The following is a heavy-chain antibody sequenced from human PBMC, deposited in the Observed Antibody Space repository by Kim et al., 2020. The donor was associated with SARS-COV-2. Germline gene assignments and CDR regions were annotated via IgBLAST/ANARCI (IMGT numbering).Heavy chain of an antibody. CDR1: GGSISSGGYY. CDR3: ASLHTYYYGSGSYLKPNDAFDI. V-gene: IGHV4-31*03. Sequence: SETLSLTCTVSGGSISSGGYYWSWIRQHPGKGLEWIGYIYYSGSTYYNPSLKSRVTISVDTSKNQFSLKLSSVTAADTAVYYCASLHTYYYGSGSYLKPNDAFDIWGQRPMVTVSS. J-gene: IGHJ3*02. CDR2: IYYSGST. D-gene: IGHD3-10*01.